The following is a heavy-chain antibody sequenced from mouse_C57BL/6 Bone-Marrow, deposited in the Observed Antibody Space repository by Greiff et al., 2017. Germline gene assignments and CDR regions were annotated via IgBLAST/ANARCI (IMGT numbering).Heavy chain of an antibody. Sequence: VQLKVLGPSLVRPSQTLSLTCTVIGFSIHSDCYWIWIRQFPGNKLEYIGYTFYSGITYYNPSLESRTYITRDTSKNQFSLKLSSVTTEDTATYYGAREDYDESPLDYWGQGTTLTVSS. J-gene: IGHJ2*01. CDR2: TFYSGIT. D-gene: IGHD2-4*01. CDR3: AREDYDESPLDY. CDR1: GFSIHSDCY. V-gene: IGHV3-3*01.